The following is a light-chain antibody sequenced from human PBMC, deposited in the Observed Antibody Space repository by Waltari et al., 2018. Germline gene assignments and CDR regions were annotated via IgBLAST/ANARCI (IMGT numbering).Light chain of an antibody. Sequence: EIVMTQSPATLSVSPGERATLSCRASQSVNNNLAWYQQKPGQAPRLLIYGASTRATGIAVRFSASGSGTEFILTISSLQSEDFAVYYCQQYIQWPLTFGGGSKVEIK. CDR1: QSVNNN. J-gene: IGKJ4*01. CDR3: QQYIQWPLT. V-gene: IGKV3-15*01. CDR2: GAS.